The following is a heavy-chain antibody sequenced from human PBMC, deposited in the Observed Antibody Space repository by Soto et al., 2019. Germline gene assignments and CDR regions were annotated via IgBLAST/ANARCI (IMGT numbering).Heavy chain of an antibody. D-gene: IGHD1-1*01. CDR2: ISYDGSNK. CDR3: AKDLTTGSTTPYYDYYYMDV. CDR1: GFTFSRYA. V-gene: IGHV3-30*18. J-gene: IGHJ6*03. Sequence: GGSLRLSCAASGFTFSRYAMYWVRQAPGKGLEWVAVISYDGSNKYYVDSVKGRFSISRDNSKNTLYLQMNSLRPEDTAVYFCAKDLTTGSTTPYYDYYYMDVWGKGTTVTVSS.